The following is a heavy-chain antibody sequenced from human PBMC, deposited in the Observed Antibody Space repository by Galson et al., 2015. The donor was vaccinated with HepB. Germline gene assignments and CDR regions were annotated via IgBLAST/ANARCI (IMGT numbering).Heavy chain of an antibody. Sequence: LSLTCTVSGGSISSSSYYWGWIRQPPGKGLEWIGSIYYSGSTYYNPSLKRRVTTSVDTSKNQFSLKLSSVTAADTAVYYCARGTIAAAGTSHIDYWGQGTLVTVSS. V-gene: IGHV4-39*01. J-gene: IGHJ4*02. CDR3: ARGTIAAAGTSHIDY. CDR1: GGSISSSSYY. CDR2: IYYSGST. D-gene: IGHD6-13*01.